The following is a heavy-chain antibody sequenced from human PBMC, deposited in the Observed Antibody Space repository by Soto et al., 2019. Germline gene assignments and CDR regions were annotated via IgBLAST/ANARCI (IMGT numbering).Heavy chain of an antibody. D-gene: IGHD4-4*01. Sequence: ASVKVSCKASGYTFTGYNMHWVRQAPGQGLEWMGWINPNSGGTNYAQKFQGRVTMTRDTSISTAYMELSRLRSDDTAVYYCARAKSYSNLFDYWGQGTLVTVSS. CDR1: GYTFTGYN. CDR2: INPNSGGT. V-gene: IGHV1-2*02. CDR3: ARAKSYSNLFDY. J-gene: IGHJ4*02.